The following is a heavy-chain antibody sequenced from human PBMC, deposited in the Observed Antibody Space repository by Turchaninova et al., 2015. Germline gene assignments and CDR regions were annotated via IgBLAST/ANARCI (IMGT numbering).Heavy chain of an antibody. CDR2: IYFSGST. V-gene: IGHV4-39*01. J-gene: IGHJ4*02. CDR1: GGPILPTSYS. CDR3: ARRLYGDDGYFDY. D-gene: IGHD4-17*01. Sequence: QLQLQESGPGLVRPSDTLSLSRPVSGGPILPTSYSGGWIRQPPGKGLEWIGDIYFSGSTHYNPSLKSRVSISVDTSKNQFALKLSSVTAADTAVYYCARRLYGDDGYFDYWGQGTLVTVSS.